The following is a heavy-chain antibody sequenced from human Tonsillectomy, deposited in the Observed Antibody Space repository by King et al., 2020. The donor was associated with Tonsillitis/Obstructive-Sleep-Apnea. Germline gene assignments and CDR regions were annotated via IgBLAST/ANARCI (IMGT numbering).Heavy chain of an antibody. CDR3: ARDTHYYGSGNYYTFFDY. V-gene: IGHV1-18*01. D-gene: IGHD3-10*01. J-gene: IGHJ4*02. Sequence: LVQSGAEVKKPGASVKVSCKTSGFTFTNYGVTWVRQAPGQGLEWMGWTSAYNGDTNYAENLQGRVTMTTDTSTSTAYMELRSLRSDDTALYYCARDTHYYGSGNYYTFFDYWGQGTLVTVSS. CDR2: TSAYNGDT. CDR1: GFTFTNYG.